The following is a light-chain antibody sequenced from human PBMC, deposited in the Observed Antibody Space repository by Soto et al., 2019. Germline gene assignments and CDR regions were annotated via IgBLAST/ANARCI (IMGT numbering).Light chain of an antibody. CDR2: GAS. CDR3: QQYNNWPPIT. CDR1: ESVSSN. J-gene: IGKJ5*01. Sequence: EIVMTESPATVSVYRGERSTLSFGSSESVSSNLAWYQQKPGQAPRLLIYGASTRATGIPARFSGSGSGTEFTLTISSLQSEDFAVYYCQQYNNWPPITVGQGTRLEIK. V-gene: IGKV3-15*01.